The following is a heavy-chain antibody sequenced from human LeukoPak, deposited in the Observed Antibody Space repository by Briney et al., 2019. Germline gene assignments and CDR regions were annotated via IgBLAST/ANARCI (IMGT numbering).Heavy chain of an antibody. CDR2: ISSSSGHI. CDR3: ARDPGTVADPYFDY. V-gene: IGHV3-21*01. D-gene: IGHD6-19*01. J-gene: IGHJ4*02. Sequence: PGGSLRLSCAAPGFTFSSYNMNWVRQPPGKGLEWVSSISSSSGHIHYADSVKGRFTISRDNANNSLYLQMNSLRDEDTAVYYCARDPGTVADPYFDYWGQGSLVTVSS. CDR1: GFTFSSYN.